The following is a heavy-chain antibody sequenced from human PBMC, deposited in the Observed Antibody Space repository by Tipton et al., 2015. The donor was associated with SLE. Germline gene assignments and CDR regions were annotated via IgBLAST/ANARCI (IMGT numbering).Heavy chain of an antibody. D-gene: IGHD6-19*01. V-gene: IGHV3-7*05. CDR1: GFTFSSYD. J-gene: IGHJ3*02. Sequence: SLRLSCAASGFTFSSYDMHWVRQAPGKGLEWVANIKQDGSEKYYVDSVKGRFTISRDNAKNSLYLQMNSLRAEDTAVYYCARPRSGLDAFDIWGQGTMVTVSS. CDR2: IKQDGSEK. CDR3: ARPRSGLDAFDI.